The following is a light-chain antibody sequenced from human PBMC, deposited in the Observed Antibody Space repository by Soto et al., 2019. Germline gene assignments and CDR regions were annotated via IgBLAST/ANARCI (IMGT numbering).Light chain of an antibody. CDR2: GAS. CDR3: QQYGSSGT. Sequence: EIVLTQSPGTLSLSPGERATVSCRASQSVGNNYLAWYQQKPGQAPRLLIYGASNRATGMPDRFSGSGSGTDFTLTISRLELEDFAVYYCQQYGSSGTFGQGTKVEIK. V-gene: IGKV3-20*01. J-gene: IGKJ1*01. CDR1: QSVGNNY.